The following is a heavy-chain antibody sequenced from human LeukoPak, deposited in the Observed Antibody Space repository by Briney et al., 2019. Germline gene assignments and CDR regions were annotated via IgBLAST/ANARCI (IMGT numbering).Heavy chain of an antibody. CDR3: AKEVGATPYFDY. CDR2: ISYDGSNK. V-gene: IGHV3-30*18. CDR1: SFTFSDYY. Sequence: PGGSLRLSCAASSFTFSDYYMSWIRQAPGKGLEWVAVISYDGSNKYYADSVKGRFTISRDNSKNTLYLQMNSLRAEDTAVYYCAKEVGATPYFDYWGQGTLVTVSS. D-gene: IGHD1-26*01. J-gene: IGHJ4*02.